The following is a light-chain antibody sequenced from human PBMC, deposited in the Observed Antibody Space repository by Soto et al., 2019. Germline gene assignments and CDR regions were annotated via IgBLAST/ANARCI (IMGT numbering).Light chain of an antibody. V-gene: IGLV1-51*01. J-gene: IGLJ1*01. CDR1: TSNIGNNY. CDR2: DYN. Sequence: QSVLTQPPSVSAAPGQKVTISCSGSTSNIGNNYVSWYQHLPGAAPKLLIYDYNRRPSGIPDRFSGSRSGTLATLGITGLQTVDEADYYCATWDSSLRAYVFGAGTKVTVL. CDR3: ATWDSSLRAYV.